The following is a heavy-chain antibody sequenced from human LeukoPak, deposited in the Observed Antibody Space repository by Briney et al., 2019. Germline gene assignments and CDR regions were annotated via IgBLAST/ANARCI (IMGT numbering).Heavy chain of an antibody. J-gene: IGHJ4*02. V-gene: IGHV3-7*04. CDR3: ARELPDY. CDR2: IKQDGSEK. CDR1: GFTFSNFW. Sequence: PGGSLRLSCAAPGFTFSNFWMSWVRQAPGKGLEWVANIKQDGSEKYYVDSVKGRFTISRDNARNSLYLQMNSLRAEDTAVYYCARELPDYWGQGTLVTVSP.